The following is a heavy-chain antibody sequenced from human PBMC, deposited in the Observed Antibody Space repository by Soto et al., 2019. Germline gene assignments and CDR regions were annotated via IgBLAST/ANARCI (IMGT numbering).Heavy chain of an antibody. CDR2: ISYDGSNK. CDR3: ASIAARRNYYYYGMDV. D-gene: IGHD6-6*01. J-gene: IGHJ6*02. Sequence: GGSLRLSCAASGFTFSSYGMHWVRQAPGKGLEWVAVISYDGSNKYYADSVKGRFTISRDNSRNTLHLQMNSLRAEDTAVYYCASIAARRNYYYYGMDVWGQGTTVTVSS. CDR1: GFTFSSYG. V-gene: IGHV3-30*03.